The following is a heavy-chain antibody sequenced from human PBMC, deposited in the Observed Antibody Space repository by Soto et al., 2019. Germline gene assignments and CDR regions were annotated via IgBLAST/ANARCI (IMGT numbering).Heavy chain of an antibody. D-gene: IGHD3-10*01. Sequence: EVQLVESGGGLVQPGRSLRLSCSPSGFTFGDYAMSWFRQAPGKGPEWVGFIRSRAYGGTPEHAASVKGRFTISRDDSKSIAYLQMDSLKTEDTAVYYCTRGTVEVGELGSHYYTRLEAWGQGTTVIVSS. CDR1: GFTFGDYA. V-gene: IGHV3-49*03. CDR2: IRSRAYGGTP. CDR3: TRGTVEVGELGSHYYTRLEA. J-gene: IGHJ6*02.